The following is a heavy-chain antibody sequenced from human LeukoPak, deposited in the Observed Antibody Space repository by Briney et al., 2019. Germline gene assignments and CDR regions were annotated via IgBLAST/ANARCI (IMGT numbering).Heavy chain of an antibody. D-gene: IGHD3-22*01. J-gene: IGHJ4*02. CDR3: ARVTTGGYYNY. V-gene: IGHV4-61*02. CDR1: GGSISSARYY. Sequence: QASHTLSPTRTVSGGSISSARYYCSWIQQPAWKGLEWIGCIYTTGTTNHHPSLKSRVTISLDTSENHFSLKLSSVTAADTAVYYCARVTTGGYYNYWGQGTLVTVSS. CDR2: IYTTGTT.